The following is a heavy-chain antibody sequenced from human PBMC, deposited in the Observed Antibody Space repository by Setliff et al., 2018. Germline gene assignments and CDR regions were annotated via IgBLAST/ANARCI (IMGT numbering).Heavy chain of an antibody. D-gene: IGHD1-26*01. Sequence: ASVKVSCKVSGYSVTELSMHWVRQAPGKGLEWMGGFDPEDDETIYAQKFQGRVTMTEDTSTDTAYMELSSLRSEDTAVYYCATDSTQSGSYWDDAFDIWGQGTMVTVSS. CDR1: GYSVTELS. CDR3: ATDSTQSGSYWDDAFDI. V-gene: IGHV1-24*01. CDR2: FDPEDDET. J-gene: IGHJ3*02.